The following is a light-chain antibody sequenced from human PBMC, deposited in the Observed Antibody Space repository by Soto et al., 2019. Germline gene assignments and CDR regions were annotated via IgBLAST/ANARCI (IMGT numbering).Light chain of an antibody. J-gene: IGKJ1*01. CDR1: QSVSSSY. CDR3: QQHGSSPQWT. Sequence: EIVLTQSPATLSLSPGESATLSCRASQSVSSSYLAWYQQKPGQAPRLLIYGAYSRATGIPDRFSGSGSGTDFTLTISRLEPQDFAVYYCQQHGSSPQWTVGQGTKVDIK. V-gene: IGKV3-20*01. CDR2: GAY.